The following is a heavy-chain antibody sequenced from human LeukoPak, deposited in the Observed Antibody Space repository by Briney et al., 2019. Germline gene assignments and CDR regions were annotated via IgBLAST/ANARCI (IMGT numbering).Heavy chain of an antibody. D-gene: IGHD2-2*01. J-gene: IGHJ6*02. V-gene: IGHV3-48*02. Sequence: GGSLRLSCAASGFTFSSYSMNWARQAPGKGLEWVSYISSSSSTIYYADSVKGRFTISRDNAKNSLYLQMNSLRDEDTAVYYCARPYCSSTSCFLGYYYGMDVWGQGTTVTVSS. CDR3: ARPYCSSTSCFLGYYYGMDV. CDR2: ISSSSSTI. CDR1: GFTFSSYS.